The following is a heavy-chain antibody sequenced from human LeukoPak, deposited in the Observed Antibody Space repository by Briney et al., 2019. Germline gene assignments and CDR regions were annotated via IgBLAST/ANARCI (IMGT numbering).Heavy chain of an antibody. D-gene: IGHD5-18*01. CDR3: ARDQNGSDSYGGDY. J-gene: IGHJ4*02. CDR2: IWYDGSNK. Sequence: PGGSLRLSCAASGFTFSSYGMHWVRQAPGKGLEWVAVIWYDGSNKYYADSVKGRFTISRDNSKNTLYLQMNSLRAEDTAVYYCARDQNGSDSYGGDYWGQGTLVTVSS. CDR1: GFTFSSYG. V-gene: IGHV3-33*01.